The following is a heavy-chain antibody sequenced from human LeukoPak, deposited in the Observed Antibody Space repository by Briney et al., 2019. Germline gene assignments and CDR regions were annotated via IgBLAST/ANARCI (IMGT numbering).Heavy chain of an antibody. CDR2: INHSGSI. D-gene: IGHD3-22*01. Sequence: SETLSLTCTVSGGSISSYYWSWIRQPPGKGLEWIGEINHSGSINYNPSLKSRVTISVDTSKNQFSLKLSSVTAADTAVYYCARASKYYYDSSGYYYYFDYWGQGTLVTVSS. CDR1: GGSISSYY. V-gene: IGHV4-34*01. CDR3: ARASKYYYDSSGYYYYFDY. J-gene: IGHJ4*02.